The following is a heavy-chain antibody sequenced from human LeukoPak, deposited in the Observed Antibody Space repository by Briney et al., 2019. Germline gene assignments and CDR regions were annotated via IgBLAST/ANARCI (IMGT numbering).Heavy chain of an antibody. CDR2: IYYSGST. Sequence: SETLSLTCTVSGGSISSSSYYWGWIRQPPGKGLEWIGSIYYSGSTYYNPSLKSRVTISVDTSKNQFSLKLSSVTAADTAVYYCARHEGGYQSFDYWGQGTLVTVSS. CDR3: ARHEGGYQSFDY. D-gene: IGHD5-12*01. J-gene: IGHJ4*02. V-gene: IGHV4-39*01. CDR1: GGSISSSSYY.